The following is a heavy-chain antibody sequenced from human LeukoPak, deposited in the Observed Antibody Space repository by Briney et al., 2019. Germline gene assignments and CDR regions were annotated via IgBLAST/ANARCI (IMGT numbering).Heavy chain of an antibody. CDR3: AKDAISSLAVRRFDL. CDR2: IVGGDGGT. CDR1: GGSFSGYY. D-gene: IGHD6-6*01. J-gene: IGHJ4*02. V-gene: IGHV3-23*01. Sequence: ETLSLTCAVYGGSFSGYYWSWIRQAPGKGLEWVSGIVGGDGGTYYADSVKGRFIISRDNSKNTLYVQMNSLSAEDTAVYFCAKDAISSLAVRRFDLWGQGTLVTVSS.